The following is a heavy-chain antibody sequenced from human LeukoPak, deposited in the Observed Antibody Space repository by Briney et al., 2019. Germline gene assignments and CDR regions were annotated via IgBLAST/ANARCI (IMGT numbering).Heavy chain of an antibody. V-gene: IGHV3-7*01. D-gene: IGHD6-6*01. Sequence: GGSLRLSCAASQFTFSDFSMTWIRQAPGKGLEWVANIKQDGSEKYYVDSVKGRFTISRDNAKNSLYLQMNSLRAEDTAVYYCARGRIAARGHDAFDIWGQGTMVTVSS. CDR2: IKQDGSEK. J-gene: IGHJ3*02. CDR3: ARGRIAARGHDAFDI. CDR1: QFTFSDFS.